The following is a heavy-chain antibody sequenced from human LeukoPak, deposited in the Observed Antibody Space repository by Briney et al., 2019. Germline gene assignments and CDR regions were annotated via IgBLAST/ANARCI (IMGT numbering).Heavy chain of an antibody. CDR2: IYSDGTT. D-gene: IGHD1-26*01. CDR1: GLVVRDNY. V-gene: IGHV3-53*01. J-gene: IGHJ4*02. CDR3: ARQRAFDY. Sequence: PGGSLRLSCVVSGLVVRDNYMSWVRQAPGKGLEWVSVIYSDGTTYYADSVKGRFTISRDNSKNTLYLQMNSLRAEDSAVYYCARQRAFDYWGQGTLVTVSS.